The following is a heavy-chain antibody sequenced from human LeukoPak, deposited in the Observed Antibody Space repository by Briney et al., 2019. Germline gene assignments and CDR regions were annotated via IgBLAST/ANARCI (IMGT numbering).Heavy chain of an antibody. J-gene: IGHJ5*02. CDR1: GFTFSSYA. V-gene: IGHV3-23*01. CDR3: AKGYCASFTCYSRFDP. CDR2: ISGSGGST. Sequence: PGGSLRLSCAASGFTFSSYAMSWVRQAPGKGLEWVSAISGSGGSTYYADSVKGRFTISRDNSKNTLYLQMNSLRAEDTAVYYCAKGYCASFTCYSRFDPWGQGTLVTVSS. D-gene: IGHD2-21*02.